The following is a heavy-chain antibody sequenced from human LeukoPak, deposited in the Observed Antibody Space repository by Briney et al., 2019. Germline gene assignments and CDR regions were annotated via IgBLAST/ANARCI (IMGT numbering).Heavy chain of an antibody. CDR3: ARAGYSSGWYLDY. Sequence: GGTLRLSCAASGFTFSSYGMSWVRQAPGKGLERVSTISGSGGSTYYADSVKGRFTISRDNSKNTLYLQMNSLRAEDTAVYYCARAGYSSGWYLDYWGQGTLVTVSS. D-gene: IGHD6-19*01. V-gene: IGHV3-23*01. CDR2: ISGSGGST. CDR1: GFTFSSYG. J-gene: IGHJ4*02.